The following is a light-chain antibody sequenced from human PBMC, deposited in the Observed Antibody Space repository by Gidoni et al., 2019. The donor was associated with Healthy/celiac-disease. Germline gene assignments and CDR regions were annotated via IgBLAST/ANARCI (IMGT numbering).Light chain of an antibody. CDR1: QSVSSSY. CDR3: QQYGSSPFT. V-gene: IGKV3-20*01. CDR2: GAS. J-gene: IGKJ3*01. Sequence: EIVLTQSPGTLSLSPGERATLPCRASQSVSSSYLAWYQQKPGQAPRLLIYGASSRATGIPDRFNGSGSGTDFTLTISRLEPEDFAVYYCQQYGSSPFTFGPGTKVDIK.